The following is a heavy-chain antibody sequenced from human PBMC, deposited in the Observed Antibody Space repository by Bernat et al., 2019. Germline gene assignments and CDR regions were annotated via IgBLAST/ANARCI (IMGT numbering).Heavy chain of an antibody. J-gene: IGHJ6*03. D-gene: IGHD2-2*01. V-gene: IGHV1-69*01. Sequence: QVQLVQSGAEVKKPGSSVKVSCKASGGTFSSYAISWVRQAPGKGLEWMGGIIPIFGTANYAQKFQVRVTITADESTSTAYMELSSMRSEDTAVYYCAGTDIVIVPAVIRFYYYYYMDVWGKGTTVTVSS. CDR2: IIPIFGTA. CDR1: GGTFSSYA. CDR3: AGTDIVIVPAVIRFYYYYYMDV.